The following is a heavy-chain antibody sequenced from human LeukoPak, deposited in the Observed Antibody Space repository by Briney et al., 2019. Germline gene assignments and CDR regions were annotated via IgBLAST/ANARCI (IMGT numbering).Heavy chain of an antibody. J-gene: IGHJ4*02. Sequence: ASVKVSCKASGYTFTGYGISWVRQAPGQGLEWMGWISAYNGNTNYAQKLEGRVTITTDTSTSTAYMELRSLRSDDTAVYYCARDLKPSTVTTGVYWGQGTLVTVSS. CDR3: ARDLKPSTVTTGVY. V-gene: IGHV1-18*01. CDR2: ISAYNGNT. CDR1: GYTFTGYG. D-gene: IGHD4-17*01.